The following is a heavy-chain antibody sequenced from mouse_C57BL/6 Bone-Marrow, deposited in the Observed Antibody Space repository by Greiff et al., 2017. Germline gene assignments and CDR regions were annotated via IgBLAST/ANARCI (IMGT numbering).Heavy chain of an antibody. D-gene: IGHD1-1*01. Sequence: EVQLVESGGGLVKPGGSLKLSCAASGFTFSDYGMHWVRQAPEKGLEWVAYISSGSSTIYYADTVKGRFTISRDNAKNTLFLQMTSLRSEDTAMYYCARRYYGSSCYWYFDVWGTGTTVTVSS. V-gene: IGHV5-17*01. CDR3: ARRYYGSSCYWYFDV. CDR2: ISSGSSTI. CDR1: GFTFSDYG. J-gene: IGHJ1*03.